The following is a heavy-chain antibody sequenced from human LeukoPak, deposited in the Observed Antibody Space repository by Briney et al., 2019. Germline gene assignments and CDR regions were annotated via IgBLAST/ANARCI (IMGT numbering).Heavy chain of an antibody. D-gene: IGHD3-10*01. CDR3: ARQGMLWFGEDFDY. V-gene: IGHV4-34*01. J-gene: IGHJ4*02. Sequence: PSETLSLTCAVYGGSFSGYYWSWIRQSPGKGLEWIGEINHSGSTNYNPSLKSRVTISVDTSKNQFSLKLSSVTAADTAVYYCARQGMLWFGEDFDYWGQGTLVTVSS. CDR1: GGSFSGYY. CDR2: INHSGST.